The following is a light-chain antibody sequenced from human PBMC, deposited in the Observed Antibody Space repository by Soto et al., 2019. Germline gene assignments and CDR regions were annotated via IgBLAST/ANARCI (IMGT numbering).Light chain of an antibody. V-gene: IGKV3-20*01. J-gene: IGKJ1*01. Sequence: EIVLTQSPGTLSLSPGERATLSCRASQSVSSSYLAWYQQKPGQAPRLLIYGASSRATGIPDRFSGSGSGTDFILTISRLEPEDFAVYYCQHYGSSRTFGQVTKVEIK. CDR3: QHYGSSRT. CDR2: GAS. CDR1: QSVSSSY.